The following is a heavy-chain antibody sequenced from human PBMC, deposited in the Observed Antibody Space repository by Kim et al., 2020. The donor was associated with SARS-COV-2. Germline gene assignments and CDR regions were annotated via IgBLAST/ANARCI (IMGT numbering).Heavy chain of an antibody. CDR2: INWNGGYT. D-gene: IGHD2-2*01. V-gene: IGHV3-20*01. CDR1: GFTFDDYG. Sequence: GGSLRLSCEASGFTFDDYGMSWLRQAPGKGLEWVSGINWNGGYTAYADSVKGRFIISRDNATNSLFLQMNSLKAEDTAFYHCARGLPPCSRTSCYGFWFDPWGQGTLVTVSS. CDR3: ARGLPPCSRTSCYGFWFDP. J-gene: IGHJ5*02.